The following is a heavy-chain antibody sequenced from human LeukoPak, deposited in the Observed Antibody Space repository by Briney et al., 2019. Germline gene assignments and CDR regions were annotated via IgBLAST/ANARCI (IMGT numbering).Heavy chain of an antibody. CDR1: GGSMSGYY. D-gene: IGHD2-2*01. CDR3: ARAPLPAAKFDS. J-gene: IGHJ5*01. Sequence: SETLSLTCTVSGGSMSGYYWTWIRQPPGKGLEWIAYIHDSGSTIYSPTLKSRVTLSLDTSKNQFSLQVRSVTTADTAIYYCARAPLPAAKFDSWGQGILVTVSS. V-gene: IGHV4-59*01. CDR2: IHDSGST.